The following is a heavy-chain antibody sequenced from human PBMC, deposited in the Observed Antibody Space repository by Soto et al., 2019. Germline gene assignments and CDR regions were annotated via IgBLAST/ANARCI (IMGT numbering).Heavy chain of an antibody. Sequence: PGGSLRLSCAASGFTFSSYAMSWVRQAPGKGLEWVSAISGSGGSTYYADSVKGRFTISRDNSKNTLYLQMNSLRAEDTAVYYCAKDAPYSIAAAGYYYYYGMDVWGQGTTVTVSS. D-gene: IGHD6-13*01. CDR3: AKDAPYSIAAAGYYYYYGMDV. V-gene: IGHV3-23*01. CDR1: GFTFSSYA. J-gene: IGHJ6*02. CDR2: ISGSGGST.